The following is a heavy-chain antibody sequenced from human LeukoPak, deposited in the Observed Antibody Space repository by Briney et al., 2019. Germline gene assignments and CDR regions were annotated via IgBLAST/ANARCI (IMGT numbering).Heavy chain of an antibody. CDR1: GGSISSGGYS. V-gene: IGHV4-30-2*01. J-gene: IGHJ4*02. D-gene: IGHD3-22*01. CDR2: IYHSGST. CDR3: ARDYYDSSGYYVGDY. Sequence: SETLSLTCAVFGGSISSGGYSWSWIRQPPGKGLEWIGYIYHSGSTYYNPSLKSRVTISVDRSKNQFSLKLSSVTAADTAVYYCARDYYDSSGYYVGDYWGQGTLVTVSS.